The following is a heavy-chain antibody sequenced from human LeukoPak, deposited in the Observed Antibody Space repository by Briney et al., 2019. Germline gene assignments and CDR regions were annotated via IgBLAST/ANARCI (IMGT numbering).Heavy chain of an antibody. CDR3: AGDLEYYDFWSGFLS. J-gene: IGHJ5*02. V-gene: IGHV1-2*02. D-gene: IGHD3-3*01. CDR1: GYTFTGYY. Sequence: ASVKVSCKASGYTFTGYYMHWVRQAPGQGLEWMGWINPNSGGTNYAQKFQGRVTMTRDTSISTAYMELSRLRSDDTAVYYCAGDLEYYDFWSGFLSWGQGTLVTVSS. CDR2: INPNSGGT.